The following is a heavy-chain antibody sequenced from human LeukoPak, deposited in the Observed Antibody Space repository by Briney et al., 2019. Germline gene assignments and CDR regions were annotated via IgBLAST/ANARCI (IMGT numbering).Heavy chain of an antibody. V-gene: IGHV1-69*05. Sequence: SVKVSCKASGGTFSSYAISWVRQAPGQGLEWMGGIIPIFGTANYAQKLQGRVTMTTDTSTSTAYMELRSLRSDDTAVYYCARVFHTFLDYWGQGTLVTVSS. D-gene: IGHD2/OR15-2a*01. CDR1: GGTFSSYA. J-gene: IGHJ4*02. CDR3: ARVFHTFLDY. CDR2: IIPIFGTA.